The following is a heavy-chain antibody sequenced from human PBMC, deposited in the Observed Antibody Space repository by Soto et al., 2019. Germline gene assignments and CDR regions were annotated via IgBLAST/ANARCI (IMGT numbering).Heavy chain of an antibody. CDR2: TGVTGSGT. Sequence: ATGVTGSGTYYADSVKGRFTISRDNSKNTLYLQMSSLRVEDTAVYYCARTTTTKSRDYWGQGTLVTVSS. CDR3: ARTTTTKSRDY. V-gene: IGHV3-23*01. D-gene: IGHD4-17*01. J-gene: IGHJ4*02.